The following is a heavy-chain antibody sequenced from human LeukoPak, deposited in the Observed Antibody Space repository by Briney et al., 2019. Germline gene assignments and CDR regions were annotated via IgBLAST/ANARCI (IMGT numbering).Heavy chain of an antibody. J-gene: IGHJ4*02. CDR3: AREGTVTAYNFDF. CDR2: ISGNGAYI. Sequence: GGSLRLSCAASGFTFSSSAMSWVRQAPGKGLEWVSAISGNGAYIYYADSVKGRFTISRDNSKNTLYLQMNSLRAEDTAVYYCAREGTVTAYNFDFWGQGTLVTVSS. V-gene: IGHV3-23*01. CDR1: GFTFSSSA. D-gene: IGHD4-17*01.